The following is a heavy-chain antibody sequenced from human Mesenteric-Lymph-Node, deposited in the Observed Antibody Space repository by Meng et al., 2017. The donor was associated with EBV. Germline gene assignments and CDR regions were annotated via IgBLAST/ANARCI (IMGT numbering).Heavy chain of an antibody. CDR2: VNHAGTT. CDR3: AALGSFASSIDP. V-gene: IGHV4-34*01. CDR1: GGSFSDYS. Sequence: VQLQTWGAGLLKPSGPLALTCVVYGGSFSDYSWTWIRQPPGKGLEWIGEVNHAGTTIYNPSLESRVTISVDTSKNQFSLKLTSVTAADTAVYFCAALGSFASSIDPWGQGTLVTVSS. D-gene: IGHD3-16*01. J-gene: IGHJ5*02.